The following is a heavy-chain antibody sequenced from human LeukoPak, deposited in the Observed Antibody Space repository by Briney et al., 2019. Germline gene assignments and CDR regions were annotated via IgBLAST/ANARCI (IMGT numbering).Heavy chain of an antibody. V-gene: IGHV4-38-2*02. J-gene: IGHJ4*02. CDR3: ARCRDTYYFDY. D-gene: IGHD2-21*01. CDR2: IYHSGST. CDR1: GYSISSGYY. Sequence: SETLSLTCTVSGYSISSGYYWGWIRQPPGKGLEWIGSIYHSGSTYYNPSLKSRVTISVDTSKNQFSLKLSSVTAADTAVYYCARCRDTYYFDYWGQGTLVTVSS.